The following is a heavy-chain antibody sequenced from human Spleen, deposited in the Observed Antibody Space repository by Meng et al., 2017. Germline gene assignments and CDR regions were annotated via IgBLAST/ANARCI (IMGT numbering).Heavy chain of an antibody. J-gene: IGHJ5*02. CDR2: IKSKPDGETT. CDR3: ATGAAAADR. CDR1: GFTFSNAW. V-gene: IGHV3-15*01. Sequence: GGSLRLSCEGSGFTFSNAWMTWVRQVPGKRLEWVGCIKSKPDGETTDYAAPVKGRFTISRDVSKNTVYLQMNSLITGDTAVYFCATGAAAADRWGQGTLVTVSS. D-gene: IGHD6-13*01.